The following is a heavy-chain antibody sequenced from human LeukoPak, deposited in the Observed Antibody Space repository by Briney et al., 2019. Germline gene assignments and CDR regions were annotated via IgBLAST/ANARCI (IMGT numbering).Heavy chain of an antibody. V-gene: IGHV1-18*01. J-gene: IGHJ4*02. Sequence: GASVKVSCKASGYTFSSYDINWVRQATGQGLEWMGWISAHKGNTKYPQKFQGRVTVTTDTSTTTAYMELRSLTSDDTAVYYCARDEDRGYCSDGSCYSGGKMDYWGQGTLVIVSS. CDR1: GYTFSSYD. D-gene: IGHD2-15*01. CDR2: ISAHKGNT. CDR3: ARDEDRGYCSDGSCYSGGKMDY.